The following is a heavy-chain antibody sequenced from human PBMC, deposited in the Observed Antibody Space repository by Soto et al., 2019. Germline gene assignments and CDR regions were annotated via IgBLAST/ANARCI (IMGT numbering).Heavy chain of an antibody. Sequence: PSETLSLTCTVSGGSISSYYWSWIRQPAGKGLEWIGRIYTSGSTNYNPSLKSRVTMSVDTSKNQFSLKLSSVTAADTAVYYCARDNYDPDTATKKIFDCWAQGTLVTISS. D-gene: IGHD5-18*01. CDR2: IYTSGST. V-gene: IGHV4-4*07. CDR1: GGSISSYY. J-gene: IGHJ4*02. CDR3: ARDNYDPDTATKKIFDC.